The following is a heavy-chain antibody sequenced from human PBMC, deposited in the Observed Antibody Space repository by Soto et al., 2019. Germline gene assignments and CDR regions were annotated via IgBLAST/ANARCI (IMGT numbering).Heavy chain of an antibody. CDR1: GFTFDDSA. J-gene: IGHJ4*02. CDR3: AKVVAGWYYFDY. CDR2: ISWNVGSI. D-gene: IGHD2-15*01. V-gene: IGHV3-9*01. Sequence: EVQLVESGGGLVQPGRSLRLSCAASGFTFDDSAMHWVRQAPGKGLEWVSGISWNVGSIAYADSVKGRFTISRDNAKNSLYLQMNSLKSEDTALYYCAKVVAGWYYFDYWGQGTLVTVSS.